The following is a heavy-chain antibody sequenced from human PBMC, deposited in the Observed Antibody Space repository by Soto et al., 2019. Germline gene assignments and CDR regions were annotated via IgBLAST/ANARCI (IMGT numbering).Heavy chain of an antibody. CDR3: ARDRTRITMVRGVISVFDY. J-gene: IGHJ4*02. Sequence: QVQLQESGPGLVKPSQTLSLTCTVSGGSISSGGYYWSWIRQHPGKGLEWIGYIYYSGSTYYNPSLKSRGTISVDTSKHQFSLKLSSVTAADTAVYYCARDRTRITMVRGVISVFDYWGQGTLVTVSS. V-gene: IGHV4-31*03. CDR2: IYYSGST. CDR1: GGSISSGGYY. D-gene: IGHD3-10*01.